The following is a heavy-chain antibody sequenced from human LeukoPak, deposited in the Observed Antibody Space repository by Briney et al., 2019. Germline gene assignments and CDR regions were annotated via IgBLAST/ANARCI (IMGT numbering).Heavy chain of an antibody. CDR3: ARDRDYSYYNGMDV. D-gene: IGHD4-11*01. CDR1: GFIFSSYG. Sequence: QPGRSLGLSCAASGFIFSSYGMHWVRPAPGKGLEWVAVIWYDGSDEYYADSVKGRFTISRDNSKNTLFLQMNSLRGEDTAVYYCARDRDYSYYNGMDVWGQGTTVIVSS. J-gene: IGHJ6*02. V-gene: IGHV3-33*01. CDR2: IWYDGSDE.